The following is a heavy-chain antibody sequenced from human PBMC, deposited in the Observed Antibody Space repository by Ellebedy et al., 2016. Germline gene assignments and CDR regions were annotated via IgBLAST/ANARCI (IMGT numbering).Heavy chain of an antibody. J-gene: IGHJ4*02. CDR2: ISYDGSNK. Sequence: GGSLRLXXAASGFTFSSYGMHWVRQAPGKGLEWVAVISYDGSNKYYADSVKSRFTISRDNSKNTLYLQMNSLRAEDTAVYYCAKAAVSTIFFDYWGQGTLVTVSS. CDR3: AKAAVSTIFFDY. CDR1: GFTFSSYG. D-gene: IGHD5/OR15-5a*01. V-gene: IGHV3-30*18.